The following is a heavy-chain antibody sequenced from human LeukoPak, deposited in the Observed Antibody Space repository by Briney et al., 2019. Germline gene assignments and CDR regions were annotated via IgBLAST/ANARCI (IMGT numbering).Heavy chain of an antibody. J-gene: IGHJ4*02. CDR3: ARLRFDFWSGYTHPYFDY. Sequence: PSETLSLTCTVSVGSISSSIYSWGWIRQPPGKGLEWIGSIYYSGTTYYNPSLKSRVTISVDTSKIQFSLKLSSVAATDTAVYFCARLRFDFWSGYTHPYFDYWGQGTLVTVSS. D-gene: IGHD3-3*01. CDR2: IYYSGTT. V-gene: IGHV4-39*01. CDR1: VGSISSSIYS.